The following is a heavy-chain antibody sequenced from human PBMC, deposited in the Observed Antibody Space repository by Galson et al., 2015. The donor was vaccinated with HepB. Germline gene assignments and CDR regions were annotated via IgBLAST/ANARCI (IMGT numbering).Heavy chain of an antibody. D-gene: IGHD3-16*01. J-gene: IGHJ6*02. Sequence: SLRLSCAASGFTFIYYAMHWVRQAPEKGLEYVSRISSNGDSTYYADSVQGRFTISRDNSKDTLYLQMSSLRTEDTAVYYCVKGQAGQRGTLGYYGMDVWGQGTTVTVSS. CDR3: VKGQAGQRGTLGYYGMDV. CDR1: GFTFIYYA. V-gene: IGHV3-64D*06. CDR2: ISSNGDST.